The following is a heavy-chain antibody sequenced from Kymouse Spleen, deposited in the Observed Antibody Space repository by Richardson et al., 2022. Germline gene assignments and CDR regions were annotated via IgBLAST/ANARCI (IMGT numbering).Heavy chain of an antibody. CDR1: GGSISSGGYY. CDR3: AREIAAPYYYYYYGMDV. Sequence: QVQLQESGPGLVKPSQTLSLTCTVSGGSISSGGYYWSWIRQHPGKGLEWIGYIYYSGSTYYNPSLKSRVTISVDTSKNQFSLKLSSVTAADTAVYYCAREIAAPYYYYYYGMDVWGQGTTVTVSS. CDR2: IYYSGST. V-gene: IGHV4-31*03. D-gene: IGHD6-6*01. J-gene: IGHJ6*02.